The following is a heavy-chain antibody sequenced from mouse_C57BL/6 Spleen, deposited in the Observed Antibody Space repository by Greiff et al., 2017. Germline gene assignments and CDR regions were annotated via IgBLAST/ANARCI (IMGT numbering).Heavy chain of an antibody. J-gene: IGHJ2*01. Sequence: QVHVKQSGAELVRPGTSVKVSCKASGYAFTNYLIEWVKQRPGQGLEWIGVINPGSGGTNYNEKFKGKATLTADKSSSTAYMQLSSLTSEDSAVYFCARSGGGYWYFDYWGQGTTLTVSS. CDR2: INPGSGGT. V-gene: IGHV1-54*01. CDR3: ARSGGGYWYFDY. CDR1: GYAFTNYL. D-gene: IGHD2-3*01.